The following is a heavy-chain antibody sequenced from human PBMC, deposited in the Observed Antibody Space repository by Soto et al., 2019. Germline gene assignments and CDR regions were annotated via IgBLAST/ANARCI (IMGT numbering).Heavy chain of an antibody. D-gene: IGHD3-22*01. CDR2: ISYDGSNK. Sequence: QVQLVESGGGVVQPGRSLRLSCAASGFTFSSYGMHWVRQAPGKGLEWVAVISYDGSNKYYADSVKGRFTISRDNSKNTLYLQMKSLKAEDTAVYYCAKDGIGIDSSGYTGAYGMHVWGQGTTVTVSS. CDR1: GFTFSSYG. CDR3: AKDGIGIDSSGYTGAYGMHV. J-gene: IGHJ6*02. V-gene: IGHV3-30*18.